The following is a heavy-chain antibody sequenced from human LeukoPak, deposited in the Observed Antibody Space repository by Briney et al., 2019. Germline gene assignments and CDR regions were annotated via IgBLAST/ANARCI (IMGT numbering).Heavy chain of an antibody. V-gene: IGHV3-21*01. J-gene: IGHJ4*02. CDR1: GFTFSSYS. CDR3: ARDPTGFQEMATIIN. Sequence: GGSLRLSWAASGFTFSSYSMNWVRQAPGKGLDWVSSISSSSSYIYYADSVKGRFTISRDNAKNSLYLQMNSLRAEDTAVYYCARDPTGFQEMATIINWGQGTLVTVSS. D-gene: IGHD5-24*01. CDR2: ISSSSSYI.